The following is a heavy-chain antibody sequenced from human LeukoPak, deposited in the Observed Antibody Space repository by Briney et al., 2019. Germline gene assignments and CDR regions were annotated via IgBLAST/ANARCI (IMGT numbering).Heavy chain of an antibody. Sequence: GGSLSLSCAASRFTFDHYAIHWVRQSPGKGLEWVSRITWNSGNLAYADSVKGRFTISRDSAKNSLYLQMNSLSTEDTALYYCARVRTAQMAVAGNGFDYWGQGALVTVSS. D-gene: IGHD6-19*01. CDR2: ITWNSGNL. CDR1: RFTFDHYA. V-gene: IGHV3-9*01. J-gene: IGHJ4*02. CDR3: ARVRTAQMAVAGNGFDY.